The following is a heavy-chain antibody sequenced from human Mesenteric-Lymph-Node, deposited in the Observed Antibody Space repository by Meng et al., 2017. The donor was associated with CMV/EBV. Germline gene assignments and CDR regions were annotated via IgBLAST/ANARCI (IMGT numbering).Heavy chain of an antibody. V-gene: IGHV3-30*04. CDR3: AREGLGLTYYYYGMDV. CDR1: GFTFSSYA. D-gene: IGHD4/OR15-4a*01. CDR2: ISYDGSNK. J-gene: IGHJ6*02. Sequence: GESLKISCAASGFTFSSYAMHWVRQAPGKGLEWVAVISYDGSNKYYADSVKGRFTMSRDNSKNTLYLQMNSLRAGDTAVYYCAREGLGLTYYYYGMDVWGQGTTVTVSS.